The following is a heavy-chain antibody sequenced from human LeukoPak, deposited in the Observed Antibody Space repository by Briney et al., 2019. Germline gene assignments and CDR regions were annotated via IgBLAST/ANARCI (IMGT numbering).Heavy chain of an antibody. V-gene: IGHV3-74*01. Sequence: PGGSLRLSCAASGFTFSSYWMHCVRQAPGKGLVWVSRINSDGSSTSYADSVKGRFTISRDNAKNTLYLQMNSLRAEDTAVYYCARLTQRGSAFDIWGQGTMVTVSS. D-gene: IGHD2-15*01. CDR3: ARLTQRGSAFDI. J-gene: IGHJ3*02. CDR2: INSDGSST. CDR1: GFTFSSYW.